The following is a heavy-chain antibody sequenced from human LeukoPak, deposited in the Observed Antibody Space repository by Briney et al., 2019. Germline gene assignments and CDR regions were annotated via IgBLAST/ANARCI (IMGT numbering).Heavy chain of an antibody. V-gene: IGHV4-59*01. CDR1: GGSISSYY. D-gene: IGHD3-10*01. CDR2: IYYSGST. CDR3: ARAYGSGSYYYFDY. Sequence: SETLSLTCTVSGGSISSYYWSWIRQPPGKGLEWIGYIYYSGSTNYNPSLKSRVTISVDTSKNQFSLKPSSVTAADTAVYYCARAYGSGSYYYFDYWGQGTLVTVSS. J-gene: IGHJ4*02.